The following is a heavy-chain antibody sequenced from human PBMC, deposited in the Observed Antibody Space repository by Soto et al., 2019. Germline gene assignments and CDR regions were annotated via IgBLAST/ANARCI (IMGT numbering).Heavy chain of an antibody. CDR1: GFTFGDFW. CDR3: ARDLGRTAAGYYYYDAMDV. J-gene: IGHJ6*02. D-gene: IGHD2-2*01. V-gene: IGHV3-7*01. CDR2: IKEDGSEK. Sequence: PGGSLRLSCAASGFTFGDFWMSWVRQAPGKGLEWVANIKEDGSEKYFLDSVKGRFTISRDNAKNSLYLQINSLRAEDTGVYYCARDLGRTAAGYYYYDAMDVWGQGTPVTVSS.